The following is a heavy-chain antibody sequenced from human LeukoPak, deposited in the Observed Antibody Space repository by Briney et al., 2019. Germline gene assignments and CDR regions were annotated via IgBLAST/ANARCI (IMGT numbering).Heavy chain of an antibody. V-gene: IGHV1-2*02. J-gene: IGHJ2*01. Sequence: ASVKVSCKASGYTFTGYYMHWVRQAPGQGLEWMGWINPNSGGTNYAQKFQGRVTMTRDTSISTAYMELSRLRSDDTAVYYCARDTTYYYDSSGYYPDWYFDLWGRGTLVTVSS. D-gene: IGHD3-22*01. CDR3: ARDTTYYYDSSGYYPDWYFDL. CDR1: GYTFTGYY. CDR2: INPNSGGT.